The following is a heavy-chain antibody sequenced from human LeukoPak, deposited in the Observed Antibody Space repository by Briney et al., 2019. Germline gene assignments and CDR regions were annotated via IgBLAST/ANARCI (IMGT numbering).Heavy chain of an antibody. CDR1: GYTFTSYA. D-gene: IGHD3-22*01. CDR3: AIATKDSSGYYYARNYYYGMDV. J-gene: IGHJ6*02. CDR2: INAGNGNT. Sequence: ASVKVSCKASGYTFTSYAMHWVRQAPGQRLEWMGWINAGNGNTKYSQKFQGRVTITRDTSASTAYMELSNLRSEDTAVYYCAIATKDSSGYYYARNYYYGMDVWGQGTTVTVSS. V-gene: IGHV1-3*01.